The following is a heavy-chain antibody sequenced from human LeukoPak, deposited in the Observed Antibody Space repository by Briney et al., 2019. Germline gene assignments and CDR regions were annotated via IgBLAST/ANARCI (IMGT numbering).Heavy chain of an antibody. V-gene: IGHV3-74*01. J-gene: IGHJ3*02. CDR1: GFTFSSYW. CDR2: INSDGSST. CDR3: ATGERHGFDI. Sequence: GGSLRLSCAASGFTFSSYWMHWVRQAPGKGLVWVSRINSDGSSTIYADPVKGRFTISRDNAKNTLYLQMNSLRAEDTAVYYCATGERHGFDIWGQGTMVTVSS.